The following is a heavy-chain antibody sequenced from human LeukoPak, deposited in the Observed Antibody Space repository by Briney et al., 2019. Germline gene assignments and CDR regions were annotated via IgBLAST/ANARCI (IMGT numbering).Heavy chain of an antibody. Sequence: PGGSLRLSCAASGFTFSSYEMNWVRQAPGKGLEWVSYIRSSGSTIYYADSVKGRFTISRDNAKNSLYLRMNSLRAEDTAVYYCAEVGITMIGGVRGKGTTVTISS. CDR3: AEVGITMIGGV. CDR2: IRSSGSTI. J-gene: IGHJ6*04. CDR1: GFTFSSYE. V-gene: IGHV3-48*03. D-gene: IGHD3-10*02.